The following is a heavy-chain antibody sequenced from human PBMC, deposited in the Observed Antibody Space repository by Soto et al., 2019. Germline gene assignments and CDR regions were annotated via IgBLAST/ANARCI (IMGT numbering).Heavy chain of an antibody. CDR1: GYTFTSYG. Sequence: ASVKVSCKASGYTFTSYGISWVRQAPGQGLEWMGWISAYNGNTNYAQKLQGRVTMTTDTSTSTAYMELRSLRSDDTAVYYCARTPIVLMVYAIPFFDYWGQGTLVTVSS. CDR3: ARTPIVLMVYAIPFFDY. CDR2: ISAYNGNT. V-gene: IGHV1-18*01. J-gene: IGHJ4*02. D-gene: IGHD2-8*01.